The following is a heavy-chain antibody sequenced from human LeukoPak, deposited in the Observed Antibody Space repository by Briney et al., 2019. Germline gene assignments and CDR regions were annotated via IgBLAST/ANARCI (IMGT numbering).Heavy chain of an antibody. Sequence: SETLSLTCTVSGVSISSTTSYWGWIRQPPGKGLEWVGSFYYSGSTSFNPSLKSVVTISADMSKNQFSLKLSSVTAADTAVYYCAHQPSGSYSIDYWGQGTLVTVSS. CDR2: FYYSGST. CDR3: AHQPSGSYSIDY. D-gene: IGHD1-26*01. V-gene: IGHV4-39*01. CDR1: GVSISSTTSY. J-gene: IGHJ4*02.